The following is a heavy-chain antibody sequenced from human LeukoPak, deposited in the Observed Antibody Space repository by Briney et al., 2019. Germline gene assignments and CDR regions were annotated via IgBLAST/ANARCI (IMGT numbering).Heavy chain of an antibody. J-gene: IGHJ4*02. CDR2: SRDQTKSYST. CDR1: GFTFSDHY. CDR3: ARSPWGVLDY. Sequence: QPGGSLRLSCAASGFTFSDHYMDWVRQAPGKGLERVGRSRDQTKSYSTEYAASVRGRFTVSRDDSKNSLYLQMNSLKTEDTAVYYCARSPWGVLDYWGQGTLVTVSS. V-gene: IGHV3-72*01. D-gene: IGHD3-16*01.